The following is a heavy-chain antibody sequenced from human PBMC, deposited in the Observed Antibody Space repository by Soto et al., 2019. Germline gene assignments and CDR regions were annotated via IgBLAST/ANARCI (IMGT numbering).Heavy chain of an antibody. V-gene: IGHV3-21*01. Sequence: GGSLRLLCAAAGFTFSSFAMSWVSQAPGKGLEWVSSVTSSSTYIYYADSVKGRFTISRDNAKNSLYLQMNSLRAEDTAVYYCARPPIGSGWFVDYSGQGPLVTVSS. CDR2: VTSSSTYI. J-gene: IGHJ4*02. CDR1: GFTFSSFA. CDR3: ARPPIGSGWFVDY. D-gene: IGHD6-19*01.